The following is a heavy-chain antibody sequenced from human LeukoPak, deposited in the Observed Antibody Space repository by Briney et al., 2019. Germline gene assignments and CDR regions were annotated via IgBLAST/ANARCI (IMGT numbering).Heavy chain of an antibody. Sequence: AETLSLTCAVYGGSFSGYYWSWIRQPPGKGLEWIGEINHSGSTNYNPSLKSRVTISVDTSKNQFSLKLSSVTAADTAVYYCARGPFGDGYNFFDYWGQGTLVTVSS. V-gene: IGHV4-34*01. CDR1: GGSFSGYY. CDR2: INHSGST. D-gene: IGHD5-24*01. CDR3: ARGPFGDGYNFFDY. J-gene: IGHJ4*02.